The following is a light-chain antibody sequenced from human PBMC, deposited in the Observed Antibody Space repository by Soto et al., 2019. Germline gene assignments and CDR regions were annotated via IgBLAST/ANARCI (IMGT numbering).Light chain of an antibody. Sequence: QPVLTQPPSVSGAPGQRVTISCTGSSSNIGAGYDVHWYQQLPGTAPKLLIYGNSNRPSGVPDRFSGSESGTSASLAITGLQAEDEADYYCQSYDSSLRVVFGGGTKLTVL. CDR2: GNS. CDR3: QSYDSSLRVV. J-gene: IGLJ3*02. CDR1: SSNIGAGYD. V-gene: IGLV1-40*01.